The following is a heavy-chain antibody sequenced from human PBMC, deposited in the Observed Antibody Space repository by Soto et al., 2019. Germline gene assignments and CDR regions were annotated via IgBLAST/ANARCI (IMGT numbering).Heavy chain of an antibody. J-gene: IGHJ4*02. D-gene: IGHD2-8*01. V-gene: IGHV3-15*01. CDR2: IKSDAYGGAI. Sequence: EVQLVESGGGLVKPGGSLRLSCAGSEFTLRKPWLSWFRRAPGKGLGWVGRIKSDAYGGAIDYAAPVKGRFTISRDDSKNTLFLQMNNLRAEDTAVYSCTTTKGRLEPPTNDFWDQGTPVIVSS. CDR3: TTTKGRLEPPTNDF. CDR1: EFTLRKPW.